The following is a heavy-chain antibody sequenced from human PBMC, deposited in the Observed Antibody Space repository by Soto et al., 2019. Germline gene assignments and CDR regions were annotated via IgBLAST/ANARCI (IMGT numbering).Heavy chain of an antibody. Sequence: GGSLRLSCAASGLTVSSSYMSWVRQAPGKGLQWVSVIYSAGSTYYANSVKGRFTISRDISTNMVYLQMSSLTDEDTAVYYCAKVVYYYDSSVDWYFDLWGRGTLVTVS. CDR3: AKVVYYYDSSVDWYFDL. J-gene: IGHJ2*01. CDR2: IYSAGST. CDR1: GLTVSSSY. V-gene: IGHV3-53*01. D-gene: IGHD3-22*01.